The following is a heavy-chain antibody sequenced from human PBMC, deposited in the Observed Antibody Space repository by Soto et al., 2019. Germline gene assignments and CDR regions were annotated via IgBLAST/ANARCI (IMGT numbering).Heavy chain of an antibody. CDR2: ISWNSGSI. J-gene: IGHJ6*03. D-gene: IGHD2-2*01. CDR3: AKDSFTIDYYYYMDV. Sequence: GGSLRLSCAASGFTFDDYAMHWVRQAPGKGLEWVSGISWNSGSIGYADSVKGRFTISRDNAKNSLYLQMNSLRAEDTALYYCAKDSFTIDYYYYMDVWGKGTTVTVSS. V-gene: IGHV3-9*01. CDR1: GFTFDDYA.